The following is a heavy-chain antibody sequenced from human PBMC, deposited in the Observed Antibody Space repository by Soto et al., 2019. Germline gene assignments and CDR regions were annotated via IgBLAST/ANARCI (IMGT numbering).Heavy chain of an antibody. CDR1: GGSFSGYY. CDR2: INHSGST. Sequence: QVQLQQWGAGLLKPSETLSLTCAVYGGSFSGYYWSWIRQPPGKGLEWIGEINHSGSTNYNPSLKSRVTISVDTSKNQCSLKLSSVTAADTAVYYCARGRKLWRFFDYWGQGTLVTVSS. J-gene: IGHJ4*02. CDR3: ARGRKLWRFFDY. V-gene: IGHV4-34*01. D-gene: IGHD5-18*01.